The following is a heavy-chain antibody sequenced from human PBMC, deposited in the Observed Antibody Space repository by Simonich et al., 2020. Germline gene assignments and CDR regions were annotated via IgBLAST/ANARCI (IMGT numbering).Heavy chain of an antibody. CDR2: ISAYNGNT. CDR3: ARASRGTWWYYYFDY. D-gene: IGHD2-15*01. J-gene: IGHJ4*02. V-gene: IGHV1-18*01. CDR1: GYTFTSYG. Sequence: QVQLVQSGAEVKKPGASVKVSCKASGYTFTSYGISWGRQAPGQGLEWMGLISAYNGNTNYAQKLQGRVTMTTDTSTSTAYMELRSLRSDDTAVYYCARASRGTWWYYYFDYWGQGTLVTVSS.